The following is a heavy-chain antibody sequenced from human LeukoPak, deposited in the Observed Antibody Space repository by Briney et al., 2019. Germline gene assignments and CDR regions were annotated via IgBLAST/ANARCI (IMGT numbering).Heavy chain of an antibody. CDR3: ARAARSKHAFDI. V-gene: IGHV3-30*03. J-gene: IGHJ3*02. CDR1: GFTFSSYG. Sequence: GRSLRLSCAASGFTFSSYGMHWVRQAPGKGLEWVAVISYDGGNKYYADSVKGRFTISRDNSKNTLYLQMNSLRAEDTAVYYCARAARSKHAFDIWGQGTMVTVSS. CDR2: ISYDGGNK.